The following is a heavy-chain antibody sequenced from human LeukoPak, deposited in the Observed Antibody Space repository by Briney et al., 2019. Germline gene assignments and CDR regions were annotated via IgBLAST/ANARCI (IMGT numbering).Heavy chain of an antibody. V-gene: IGHV3-49*03. D-gene: IGHD5-12*01. CDR3: TKGNMVATALFDY. Sequence: GGSLRVSCTASGFTVGDYSMSWFRQAPGKGLEWVGFIRSQAYGGTREYAASVKGRFTISRDDSKSIAYVEMNSLKIEDTAVYYCTKGNMVATALFDYWGQGTLVTVSS. CDR2: IRSQAYGGTR. J-gene: IGHJ4*02. CDR1: GFTVGDYS.